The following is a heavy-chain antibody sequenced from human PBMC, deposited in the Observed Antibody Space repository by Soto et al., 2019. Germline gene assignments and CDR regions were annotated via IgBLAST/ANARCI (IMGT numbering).Heavy chain of an antibody. CDR3: ARAVHFSVGSNASPRGMDV. CDR2: ISSDGSTK. V-gene: IGHV3-30-3*01. J-gene: IGHJ6*02. CDR1: GFTFSLYI. D-gene: IGHD2-8*01. Sequence: QVQLVESGGGVVQPGRSLRLSCAASGFTFSLYIMHWVRQAPGKGLEWVALISSDGSTKYYADSVKGRFTISRDNSKNTLYLQMNSLRAEDTAVYHCARAVHFSVGSNASPRGMDVWGQGTTVTVSS.